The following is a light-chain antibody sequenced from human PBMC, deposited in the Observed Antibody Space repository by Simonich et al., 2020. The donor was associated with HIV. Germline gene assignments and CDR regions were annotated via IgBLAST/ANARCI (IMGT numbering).Light chain of an antibody. V-gene: IGKV3-15*01. Sequence: EIVMTQSPATLSVSPGERATLSSRASQSVSSNLAWYQQRPGQAPSLLIYAASTRATGIPARFSGSGSGTEFTLTISSMQSEDFAVYYCQQHNNWPLTFGGGTKVEIK. CDR2: AAS. CDR3: QQHNNWPLT. J-gene: IGKJ4*01. CDR1: QSVSSN.